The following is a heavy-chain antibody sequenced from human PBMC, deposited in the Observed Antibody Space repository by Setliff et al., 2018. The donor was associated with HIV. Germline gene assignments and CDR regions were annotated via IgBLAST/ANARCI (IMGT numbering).Heavy chain of an antibody. D-gene: IGHD3-22*01. CDR1: GGSFSGYY. Sequence: SETLSLTCAVYGGSFSGYYWGWIRQPPGKGLEWIGNIYFRGDTNYNPSLKSRVTISVDTSKNQFSLKLSSVTAADTAVYYCARGPPRAKRVVVITTRYFQHWGQGTLVTVSS. CDR2: IYFRGDT. V-gene: IGHV4-34*01. J-gene: IGHJ1*01. CDR3: ARGPPRAKRVVVITTRYFQH.